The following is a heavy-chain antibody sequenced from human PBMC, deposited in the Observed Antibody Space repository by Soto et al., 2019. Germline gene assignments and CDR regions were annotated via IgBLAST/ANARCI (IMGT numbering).Heavy chain of an antibody. CDR3: ARLPSFYYGMDV. Sequence: ASVKLSCKPSGYTFTSSAIHWVRQAPGQRLEWMGWINPGNGNTKYSQKFQGRVTITSDTSATTTYMELSSLTSEDTAVYYCARLPSFYYGMDVWGQGTTVTVSS. CDR1: GYTFTSSA. D-gene: IGHD3-3*02. CDR2: INPGNGNT. J-gene: IGHJ6*02. V-gene: IGHV1-3*01.